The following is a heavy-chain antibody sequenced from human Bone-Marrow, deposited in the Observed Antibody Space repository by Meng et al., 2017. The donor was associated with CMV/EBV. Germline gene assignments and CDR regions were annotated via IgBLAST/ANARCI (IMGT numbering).Heavy chain of an antibody. CDR2: INSSYHI. J-gene: IGHJ6*02. D-gene: IGHD7-27*01. Sequence: GESLKISCAVSGFTLNSYSLSWVRQAPGKGLEWVSCINSSYHIFYADSVKGRFTISRDNARKALYLQMNSLGVEDTAVYYCVRGGRTGYYYGLDVWGQGTTVTVSS. CDR1: GFTLNSYS. CDR3: VRGGRTGYYYGLDV. V-gene: IGHV3-21*01.